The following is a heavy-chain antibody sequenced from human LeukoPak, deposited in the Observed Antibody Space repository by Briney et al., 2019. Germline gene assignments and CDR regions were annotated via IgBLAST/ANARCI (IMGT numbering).Heavy chain of an antibody. Sequence: SQTLSLTCAISGDRVSSNSAAWTWIRQSPSRGLEWLGRIYYRSDWFSDFAISVKSRITITPDTSKNQFSLHLNSVTPEDTAVYYCTRDFGTKWDNWFDPWGQGTLVTVSS. CDR3: TRDFGTKWDNWFDP. D-gene: IGHD1-26*01. CDR1: GDRVSSNSAA. V-gene: IGHV6-1*01. J-gene: IGHJ5*02. CDR2: IYYRSDWFS.